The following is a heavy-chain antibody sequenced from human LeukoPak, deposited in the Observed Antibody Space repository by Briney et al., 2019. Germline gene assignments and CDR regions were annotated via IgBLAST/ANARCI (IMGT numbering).Heavy chain of an antibody. D-gene: IGHD3-10*01. CDR1: GYTFTGYY. CDR3: ARGRSITILRGVAISDGFDI. V-gene: IGHV1-2*02. J-gene: IGHJ3*02. Sequence: ASVKVSCKASGYTFTGYYMHWVRQAPGQGLEWMGWINPNSGGTNYAQKFQGRVTMTRDTSISTAYMELSRLRSDDTAVYYCARGRSITILRGVAISDGFDIWGQGTKVTVS. CDR2: INPNSGGT.